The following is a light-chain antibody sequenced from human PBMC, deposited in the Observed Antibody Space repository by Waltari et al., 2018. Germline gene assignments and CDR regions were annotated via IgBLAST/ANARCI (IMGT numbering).Light chain of an antibody. Sequence: EIVLTQSPGTLSLSPGERATLSCRASQSVSSSYLAWYQQKPGQAPRLLIYGAVSRCTGIPDRFSGSGAGTDFTLTIRRLEPEDVAGYYCQQYGSSPYTFGQGTKLEIK. CDR1: QSVSSSY. V-gene: IGKV3-20*01. CDR3: QQYGSSPYT. J-gene: IGKJ2*01. CDR2: GAV.